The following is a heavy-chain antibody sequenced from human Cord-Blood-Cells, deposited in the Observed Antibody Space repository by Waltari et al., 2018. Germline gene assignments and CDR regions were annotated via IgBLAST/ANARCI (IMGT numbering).Heavy chain of an antibody. D-gene: IGHD3-10*01. J-gene: IGHJ5*02. V-gene: IGHV4-38-2*02. CDR1: GYSISSGYY. CDR3: ARDYYGSGSYYNWFDP. Sequence: QVQLQESGPGLVKPSETLSLTCAVSGYSISSGYYWGWIRQPPGKGLGWIGSIYHSGSNYYNPSLKSRVTISVDTSKNQFSLKLSSVTAADTAVYYCARDYYGSGSYYNWFDPWGQGTLVTVSS. CDR2: IYHSGSN.